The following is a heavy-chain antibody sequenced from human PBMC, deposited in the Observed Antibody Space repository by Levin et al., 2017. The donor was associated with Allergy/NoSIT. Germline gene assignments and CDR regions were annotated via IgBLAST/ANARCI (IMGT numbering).Heavy chain of an antibody. CDR3: ARRFCSGGTCYSGSHGMDV. Sequence: SETLSLTCTVSGDSISSYYWSWIRQPPGKGLEWIGYVYNSGSTNYNPSLKSRVTISVDTSKNQFSLKLSSVTSADTAVYYGARRFCSGGTCYSGSHGMDVWGQGTTVTVSS. V-gene: IGHV4-59*08. J-gene: IGHJ6*02. CDR1: GDSISSYY. D-gene: IGHD2-15*01. CDR2: VYNSGST.